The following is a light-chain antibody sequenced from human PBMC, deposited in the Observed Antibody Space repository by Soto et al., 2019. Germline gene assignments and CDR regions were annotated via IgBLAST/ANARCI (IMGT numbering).Light chain of an antibody. CDR2: DVS. V-gene: IGLV2-14*01. CDR1: SSDVGAYNY. CDR3: SSYTSSSTLVV. Sequence: QSALIQAASVSGSPGQSITISCTGTSSDVGAYNYVSWYQQHPGKAPKLMIYDVSNRPSGVSNRFSGSKSGNTASLTISGLQAEDEADYYGSSYTSSSTLVVFGGGTKLTV. J-gene: IGLJ2*01.